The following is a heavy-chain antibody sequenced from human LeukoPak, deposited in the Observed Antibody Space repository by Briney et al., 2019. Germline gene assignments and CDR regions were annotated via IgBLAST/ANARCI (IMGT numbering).Heavy chain of an antibody. V-gene: IGHV3-7*01. CDR3: AVLSTVTTSSGAFDI. D-gene: IGHD4-17*01. CDR1: GFTFSSYW. CDR2: IKQDGSEK. Sequence: GGSLRLSCAASGFTFSSYWMIWVRQAPGKGLEWVANIKQDGSEKYYVDSVKGRFTISRDNAKNSVYLQMNSLRAEDTAVYYCAVLSTVTTSSGAFDIWGQGTMVTVSS. J-gene: IGHJ3*02.